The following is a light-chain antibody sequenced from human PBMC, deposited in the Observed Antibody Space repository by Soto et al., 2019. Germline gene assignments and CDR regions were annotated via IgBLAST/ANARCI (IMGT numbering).Light chain of an antibody. V-gene: IGKV3-20*01. CDR1: QSVSSRY. J-gene: IGKJ1*01. CDR3: HQYASSRT. CDR2: AAS. Sequence: EIVWTESPVTLSLPPGERATLSCRASQSVSSRYFAWYQQKPGQAPRLLICAASSRAAGIPDRFSGSGSGTDFSLTISRLEPEDLAVYYCHQYASSRTFGPGTKVE.